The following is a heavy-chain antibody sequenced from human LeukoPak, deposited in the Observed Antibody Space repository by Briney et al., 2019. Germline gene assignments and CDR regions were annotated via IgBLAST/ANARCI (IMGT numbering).Heavy chain of an antibody. J-gene: IGHJ4*02. CDR1: GFTFSSYW. CDR3: ARGYYDSGGSPFDY. D-gene: IGHD3-22*01. Sequence: GGSLRLSCAASGFTFSSYWMSWVRQAPGKGLEWVANIKQDGSEKYYVDSVKGRFTISRDSAKDSLFLQMNSLRAEDTAVYYCARGYYDSGGSPFDYWGQGTLVTVSS. CDR2: IKQDGSEK. V-gene: IGHV3-7*01.